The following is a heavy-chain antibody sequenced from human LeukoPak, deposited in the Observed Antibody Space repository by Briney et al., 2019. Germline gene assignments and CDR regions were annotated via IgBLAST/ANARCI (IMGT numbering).Heavy chain of an antibody. CDR1: GFIFSSDW. V-gene: IGHV3-7*01. CDR2: IKQDGSAK. J-gene: IGHJ4*02. CDR3: ATGEGH. Sequence: GGSLRLSRSASGFIFSSDWMKWVRQAPGKGLEWVATIKQDGSAKYYVDSVKGRFTISRDNAKKTLYLEMNTLRAEDTAVYYCATGEGHWGQGTLVTVSS. D-gene: IGHD2-21*01.